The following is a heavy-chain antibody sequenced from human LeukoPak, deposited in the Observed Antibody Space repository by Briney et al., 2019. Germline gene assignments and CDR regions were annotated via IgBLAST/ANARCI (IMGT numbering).Heavy chain of an antibody. CDR2: INPSGGST. J-gene: IGHJ4*02. Sequence: ASVKVSCKASGYTITSDYMHWVRQAPGQGLEWMGIINPSGGSTSYAQKFQGRVTMTRDTSTSTVYMELSSLRSEDTAVYYCASQGGDYVRFDYWGLGTLVTVSS. V-gene: IGHV1-46*01. CDR1: GYTITSDY. CDR3: ASQGGDYVRFDY. D-gene: IGHD4-17*01.